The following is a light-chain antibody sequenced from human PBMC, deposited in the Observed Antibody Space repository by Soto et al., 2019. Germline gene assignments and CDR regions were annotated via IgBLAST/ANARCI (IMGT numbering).Light chain of an antibody. J-gene: IGLJ3*02. Sequence: QSVPTQPPSVSGAPGQRVTISCTGSSSNIGAGYDVHWYQQVPGTAPKLLIYGKSNRPSGVPDRFSGSKSGTSASLAITGLQAEDEADYYCQSYDSRMSGSVFGGGTKVTVL. CDR2: GKS. V-gene: IGLV1-40*01. CDR1: SSNIGAGYD. CDR3: QSYDSRMSGSV.